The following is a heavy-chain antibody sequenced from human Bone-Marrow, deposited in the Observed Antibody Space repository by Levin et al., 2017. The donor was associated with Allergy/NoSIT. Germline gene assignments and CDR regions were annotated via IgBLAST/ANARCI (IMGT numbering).Heavy chain of an antibody. CDR3: ASYDFWSGYPINGMDV. Sequence: KASETLSLTCAVSGYSISNGYYWGWIRQPPGKGLEWIGSIYHSGRTYYNPSLKSRVTISVDTSKNQFSLRLNSVTAADTAVYYCASYDFWSGYPINGMDVWGQGTTVTVSS. D-gene: IGHD3-3*01. CDR2: IYHSGRT. V-gene: IGHV4-38-2*01. CDR1: GYSISNGYY. J-gene: IGHJ6*02.